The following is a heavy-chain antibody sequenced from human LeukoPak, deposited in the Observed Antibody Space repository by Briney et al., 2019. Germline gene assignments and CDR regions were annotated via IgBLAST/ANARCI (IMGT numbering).Heavy chain of an antibody. CDR2: IRSKAYGGTT. V-gene: IGHV3-49*04. Sequence: GGSLRLSCAASGFTFDDYAMHWVRQAPGKGLEWVGFIRSKAYGGTTEYAASVKGRFTISRDDSKSIAYLQMNSLKTEDTAVYYCTRDDVLGRGAVAVDYWGQGTLVTVSS. CDR3: TRDDVLGRGAVAVDY. CDR1: GFTFDDYA. J-gene: IGHJ4*02. D-gene: IGHD6-19*01.